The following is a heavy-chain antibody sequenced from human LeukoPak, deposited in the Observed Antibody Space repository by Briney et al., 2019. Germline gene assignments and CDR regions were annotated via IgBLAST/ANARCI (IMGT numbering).Heavy chain of an antibody. CDR3: AKETTKTSVVTYFDY. D-gene: IGHD4-23*01. J-gene: IGHJ4*02. CDR1: GFTFSSYA. CDR2: ISGSGGST. V-gene: IGHV3-23*01. Sequence: PGESLRLSCAASGFTFSSYAMSWVRQVPGKGLEWVSAISGSGGSTYYADSVKGRFTISRDDSENTLYLQMNSPRAEDTAVYYCAKETTKTSVVTYFDYWGQGTLVTVSS.